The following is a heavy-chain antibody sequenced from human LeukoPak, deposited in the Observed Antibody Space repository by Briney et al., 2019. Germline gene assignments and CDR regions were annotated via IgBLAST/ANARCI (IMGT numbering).Heavy chain of an antibody. CDR3: ARDTYSGSYWDY. Sequence: SVKVSCKASGGTFSSYAISWVRQAPGQGLEWMGGIIPIFGTANYAQKFQGRVTITADKSTSTAYMELSSLRSEDTAVYYCARDTYSGSYWDYWGQGILVTVSS. D-gene: IGHD1-26*01. V-gene: IGHV1-69*06. J-gene: IGHJ4*02. CDR1: GGTFSSYA. CDR2: IIPIFGTA.